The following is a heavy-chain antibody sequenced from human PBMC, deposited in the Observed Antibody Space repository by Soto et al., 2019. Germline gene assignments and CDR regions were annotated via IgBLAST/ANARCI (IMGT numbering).Heavy chain of an antibody. Sequence: SETLSLTCTVSGGSISSYYLSWIRQPPGKGLEWIGYIYYSGSTNYNPSLKSRVTISVDTSKNQFSLKLSSVTAADTAVYYCAREGGGNGMDVWGQGTTVTVSS. CDR1: GGSISSYY. V-gene: IGHV4-59*01. D-gene: IGHD3-16*01. J-gene: IGHJ6*02. CDR3: AREGGGNGMDV. CDR2: IYYSGST.